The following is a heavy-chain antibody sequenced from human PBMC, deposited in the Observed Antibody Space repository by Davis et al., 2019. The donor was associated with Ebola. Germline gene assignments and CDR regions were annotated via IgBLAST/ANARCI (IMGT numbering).Heavy chain of an antibody. J-gene: IGHJ4*02. CDR2: INAGNGNT. V-gene: IGHV1-3*01. CDR1: GYTFTSYA. CDR3: ARDRSSSSWYACFDY. D-gene: IGHD6-13*01. Sequence: ASVKVSCKASGYTFTSYAMHWVRQAPGQRLEWMGWINAGNGNTKYSQKFQGRVTITRDTSASTAYMELSSLRSEDTAVYSGARDRSSSSWYACFDYRGQGTLVTVSS.